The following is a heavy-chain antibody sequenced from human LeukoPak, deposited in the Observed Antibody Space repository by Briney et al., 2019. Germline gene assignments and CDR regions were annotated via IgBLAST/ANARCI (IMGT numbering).Heavy chain of an antibody. Sequence: LRLSCAASGFTFSSYAMSWVRQAPGKGLEWVSAIRDSGSSTHYADSVKGRFTTSRDNSKNTMFLQMNSLRAEDTAIYYCAKYGPQDSGSSHFDYWGQGALVTVSS. J-gene: IGHJ4*02. CDR1: GFTFSSYA. D-gene: IGHD1-26*01. V-gene: IGHV3-23*01. CDR2: IRDSGSST. CDR3: AKYGPQDSGSSHFDY.